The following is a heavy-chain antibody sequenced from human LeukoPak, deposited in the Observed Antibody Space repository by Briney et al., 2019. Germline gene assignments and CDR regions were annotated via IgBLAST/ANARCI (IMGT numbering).Heavy chain of an antibody. CDR1: GYTFTGYY. D-gene: IGHD3-9*01. V-gene: IGHV1-2*02. J-gene: IGHJ4*02. CDR2: INPNSGGT. Sequence: GASVKVSCKASGYTFTGYYMHWVRQAPGQGLEWMGWINPNSGGTNYAQKLQGRVTMTTDTSTSTAYMELRSLRSDDTAVYYCARDGYDILTGYYPFDYWGQGTLVTVSS. CDR3: ARDGYDILTGYYPFDY.